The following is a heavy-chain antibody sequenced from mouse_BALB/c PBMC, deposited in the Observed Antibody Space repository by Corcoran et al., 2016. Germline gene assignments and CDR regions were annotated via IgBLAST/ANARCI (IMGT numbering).Heavy chain of an antibody. CDR3: ARFWYVYY. V-gene: IGHV14-3*02. J-gene: IGHJ2*01. CDR2: IDPANGNT. Sequence: EVQLQQSGAELVKPGASVKLSCTASGFNIKDTYMHWVKQRPEQGLEWIGRIDPANGNTKYDPKFQGKATITADTSSNTAYLQLSSQTSEDTAGNYCARFWYVYYWRQGTTLTASS. CDR1: GFNIKDTY.